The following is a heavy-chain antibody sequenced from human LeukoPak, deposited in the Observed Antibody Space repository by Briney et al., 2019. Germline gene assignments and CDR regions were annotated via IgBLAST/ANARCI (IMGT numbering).Heavy chain of an antibody. CDR2: IYYSGST. Sequence: SETLSLTCTVSGGSISSSSYYWGWIRQPPGKGLEWIGSIYYSGSTYYNPSLKGRVTISVDTSKNQFFLKLSSVTAADTAVYYCARHVGQNKYYYYYGMDVWGQGTTVTVSS. CDR3: ARHVGQNKYYYYYGMDV. J-gene: IGHJ6*02. D-gene: IGHD1/OR15-1a*01. CDR1: GGSISSSSYY. V-gene: IGHV4-39*01.